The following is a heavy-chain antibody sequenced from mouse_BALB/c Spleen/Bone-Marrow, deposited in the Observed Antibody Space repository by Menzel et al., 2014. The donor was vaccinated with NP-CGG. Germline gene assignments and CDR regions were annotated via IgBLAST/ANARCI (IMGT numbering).Heavy chain of an antibody. CDR3: VRGNYGNYVDYFDF. CDR1: GFTFSNYG. CDR2: INGNGGST. V-gene: IGHV5-6-3*01. D-gene: IGHD2-1*01. J-gene: IGHJ2*01. Sequence: DVKLQESGGGLVQPGGSLKLSCAASGFTFSNYGMSWVRQTPDKRLELVATINGNGGSTYYPDSVKGRFTTSRDTAKNTLYLQVSSLKSEETAMYYCVRGNYGNYVDYFDFWGQGTTLTVSS.